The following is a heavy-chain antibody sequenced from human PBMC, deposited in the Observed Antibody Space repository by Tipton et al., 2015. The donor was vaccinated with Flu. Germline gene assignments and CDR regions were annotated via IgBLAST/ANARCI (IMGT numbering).Heavy chain of an antibody. CDR1: GGSISGHY. D-gene: IGHD3-10*01. Sequence: TLSLTCTVSGGSISGHYWSWIRQPPGKGLEWIGYIYYKGSTKYNPALTGRVTLSVDMSKSQFSLKLSSVTAADTAVYYCARSTYYYGSGTSDYWGQGTLVTVSS. CDR2: IYYKGST. J-gene: IGHJ4*02. CDR3: ARSTYYYGSGTSDY. V-gene: IGHV4-59*08.